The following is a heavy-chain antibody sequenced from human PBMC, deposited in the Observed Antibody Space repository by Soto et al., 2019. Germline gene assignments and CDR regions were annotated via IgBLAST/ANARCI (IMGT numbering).Heavy chain of an antibody. CDR1: GFTFRSYA. CDR3: VRGYGDSFDY. D-gene: IGHD4-17*01. J-gene: IGHJ4*02. CDR2: ISYDGSNK. Sequence: QVQLVESGGGMVQPGRSLRLSCAASGFTFRSYAMHWVRQAPGKGLEWVAVISYDGSNKYYADSVKGRFTISRDNSKNTLYLQMNSLRAEDTAVYYCVRGYGDSFDYWGQGTLVTVSS. V-gene: IGHV3-30-3*01.